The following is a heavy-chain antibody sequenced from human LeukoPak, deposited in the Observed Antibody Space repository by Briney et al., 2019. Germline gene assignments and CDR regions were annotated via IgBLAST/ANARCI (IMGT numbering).Heavy chain of an antibody. V-gene: IGHV3-7*01. D-gene: IGHD2-2*01. Sequence: PGGSLRLSCVVSGFTFNKYWMSWVRQAPGKGLEWVATMRQDGGEIYYVDSVRGRFSISRDNAKNSLYLQMNSLRAEDTAVYYCAREHCSSSSCHLDYWGQGTLVTVSS. CDR2: MRQDGGEI. CDR1: GFTFNKYW. CDR3: AREHCSSSSCHLDY. J-gene: IGHJ4*02.